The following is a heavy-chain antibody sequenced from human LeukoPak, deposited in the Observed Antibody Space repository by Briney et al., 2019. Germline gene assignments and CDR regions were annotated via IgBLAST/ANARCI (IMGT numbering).Heavy chain of an antibody. Sequence: GGSLRLSCAASGFTFSNYWMNWVRQAPGKGLEWVANIKQDGSEIQYVDSVKGRFTVSRDNAKNSLYLQMNSLRAEDTAMFYCARENRPNAFDIWGLGTMVTVSS. J-gene: IGHJ3*02. CDR2: IKQDGSEI. CDR3: ARENRPNAFDI. D-gene: IGHD1/OR15-1a*01. CDR1: GFTFSNYW. V-gene: IGHV3-7*01.